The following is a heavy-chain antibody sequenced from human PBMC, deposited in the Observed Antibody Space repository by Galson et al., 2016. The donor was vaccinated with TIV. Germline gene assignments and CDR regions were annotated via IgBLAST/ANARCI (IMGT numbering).Heavy chain of an antibody. D-gene: IGHD5-24*01. J-gene: IGHJ4*02. V-gene: IGHV6-1*01. CDR2: TYSRSRWYN. CDR1: GDSVSSQSAA. Sequence: CAISGDSVSSQSAARNWIRQSPSRGLEWLGRTYSRSRWYNEYAVSVRSRISINPDTSKNQFSLQLNSVTPEDTAIYYCARGGGDGQKALTHFDHWGQGTLVTVSS. CDR3: ARGGGDGQKALTHFDH.